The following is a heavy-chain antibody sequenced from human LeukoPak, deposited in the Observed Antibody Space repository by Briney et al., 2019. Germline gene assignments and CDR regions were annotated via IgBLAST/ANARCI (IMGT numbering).Heavy chain of an antibody. D-gene: IGHD3-10*01. CDR1: GYTFTGYY. J-gene: IGHJ4*02. CDR3: ARGVYGSGSYPIDY. V-gene: IGHV1-2*02. CDR2: INPSSGGT. Sequence: GASVKVSCKASGYTFTGYYMHWVRQAPGQGLEWMGWINPSSGGTNYAQKFQGRVTMTRDTSISTAYMELSSLRSDDTAVYYCARGVYGSGSYPIDYWGQGTLVTVSS.